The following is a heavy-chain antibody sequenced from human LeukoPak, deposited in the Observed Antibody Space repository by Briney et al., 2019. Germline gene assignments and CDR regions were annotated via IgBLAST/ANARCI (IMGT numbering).Heavy chain of an antibody. J-gene: IGHJ4*02. D-gene: IGHD3-10*01. CDR2: ISGSGGGT. CDR1: GFTFGTYA. V-gene: IGHV3-23*01. Sequence: GGSLRLSCVASGFTFGTYAMNWVRQAPGKGLEWVSGISGSGGGTYYGDSVKGRFIISRDNSKNTVYLQMDNLRADDTAVYYCAKGGGSGSYYIFDFWGQGTLVTVSS. CDR3: AKGGGSGSYYIFDF.